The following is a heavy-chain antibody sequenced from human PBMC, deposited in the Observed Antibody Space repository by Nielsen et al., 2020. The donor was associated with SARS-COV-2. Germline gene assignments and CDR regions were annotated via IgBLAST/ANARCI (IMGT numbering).Heavy chain of an antibody. CDR2: IYHSGST. J-gene: IGHJ6*02. D-gene: IGHD5-18*01. Sequence: SETLSLTCTVSGGSISGFHWSWIRQPPGKGLEWIGYIYHSGSTNNNPSLKSRVTISVDTSKNQFSLKLNSVTAADTAVYYCARADATAPYYYYGMDVWGQGTTVTVSS. V-gene: IGHV4-59*13. CDR1: GGSISGFH. CDR3: ARADATAPYYYYGMDV.